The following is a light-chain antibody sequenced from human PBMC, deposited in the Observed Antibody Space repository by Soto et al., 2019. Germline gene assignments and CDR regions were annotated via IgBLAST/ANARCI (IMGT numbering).Light chain of an antibody. Sequence: QSALTQPASVSGSPGQSITISCTATSSDVGSNNVVSWYQQHPGRAPKLLIHGVTRRPSGVSSRFSASKSAYTASLTISGLQAEDEANYFCSSFTTSYFYVFGPGTKLTVL. CDR2: GVT. CDR1: SSDVGSNNV. CDR3: SSFTTSYFYV. J-gene: IGLJ1*01. V-gene: IGLV2-14*02.